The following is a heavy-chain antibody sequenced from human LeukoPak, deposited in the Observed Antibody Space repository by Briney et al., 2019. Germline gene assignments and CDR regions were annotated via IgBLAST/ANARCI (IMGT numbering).Heavy chain of an antibody. CDR2: ISYRGST. V-gene: IGHV4-31*02. CDR3: ARISQSSGGFYY. CDR1: GGSISNSGGFY. D-gene: IGHD2-15*01. Sequence: SQTLSLTCTVSGGSISNSGGFYWSWFRQHPGDGLEWIGFISYRGSTYYNPSLKSRVSMSVDTSRSQFSLRLTSVTDEDTAVYYCARISQSSGGFYYWGQGTLVTVSS. J-gene: IGHJ4*02.